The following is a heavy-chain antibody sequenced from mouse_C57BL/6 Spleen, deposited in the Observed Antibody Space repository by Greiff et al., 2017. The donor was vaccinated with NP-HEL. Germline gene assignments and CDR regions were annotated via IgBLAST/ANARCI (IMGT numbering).Heavy chain of an antibody. J-gene: IGHJ2*01. D-gene: IGHD3-2*02. Sequence: QVQLQQPGAELVRPGTSVKLSCKASGYTFTSYWMHWVKQRPGQGLEWIGVIDPSDSYTNYNQKFKGKATLTVDTSSSTAYMQLSSLTSEDSAVYYCAREGTAQATVDYWGQGTTLTVSS. V-gene: IGHV1-59*01. CDR1: GYTFTSYW. CDR2: IDPSDSYT. CDR3: AREGTAQATVDY.